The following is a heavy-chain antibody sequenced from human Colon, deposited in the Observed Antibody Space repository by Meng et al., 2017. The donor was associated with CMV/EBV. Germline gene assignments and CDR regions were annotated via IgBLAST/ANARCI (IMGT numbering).Heavy chain of an antibody. V-gene: IGHV3-30-3*01. CDR3: ARDAGIAVFDY. J-gene: IGHJ4*02. CDR2: ISYDGSNK. Sequence: GESLRLSCAASGFTFSSYAMHWVRQAPGKGLEWVAVISYDGSNKYYADSVKGRFTISRDNSKNTLYLQMNSLRAEDTAVYYCARDAGIAVFDYWGQGTLVTVSS. D-gene: IGHD6-19*01. CDR1: GFTFSSYA.